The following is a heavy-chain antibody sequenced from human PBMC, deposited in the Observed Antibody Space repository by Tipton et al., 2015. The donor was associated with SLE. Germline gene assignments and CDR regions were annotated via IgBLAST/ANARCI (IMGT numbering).Heavy chain of an antibody. CDR3: ARQPVYYYYYMDV. CDR1: GGSFSGYF. V-gene: IGHV4-34*01. J-gene: IGHJ6*03. Sequence: TLSLTCAVYGGSFSGYFWSWIRQLPDKGLEWIGEINHSGTTNYNPSLKSRVTISVDTSKNQFSLKLSSVTAADTAVYYCARQPVYYYYYMDVWGKGTTVTVSS. CDR2: INHSGTT.